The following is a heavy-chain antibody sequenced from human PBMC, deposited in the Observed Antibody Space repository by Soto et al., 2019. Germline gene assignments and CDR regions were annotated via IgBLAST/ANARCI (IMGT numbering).Heavy chain of an antibody. CDR2: INAGNGKT. D-gene: IGHD1-26*01. CDR3: ARALGLYYFDY. J-gene: IGHJ4*02. V-gene: IGHV1-3*01. CDR1: GYTFTSYA. Sequence: ASVKVSFKASGYTFTSYAMHWVRQAPGQRLEWMGWINAGNGKTKYSQKFQGRVTITRATSASTAYMQLSSLRSEDTAVYYCARALGLYYFDYWGQGTLVTVSS.